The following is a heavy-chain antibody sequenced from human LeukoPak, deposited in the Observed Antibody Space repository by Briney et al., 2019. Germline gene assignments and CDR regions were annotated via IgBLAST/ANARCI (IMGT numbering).Heavy chain of an antibody. Sequence: SVKVSCKASGGTFSRYAISWVRQAPGQGLEWMGGIIPIFGTSNYAQKFQGRVTITADESTSTAYMELSSLRSEDTAVYYCAREAQVGARYHYYMDVWGKGTTVTMSS. D-gene: IGHD1-26*01. V-gene: IGHV1-69*01. CDR3: AREAQVGARYHYYMDV. J-gene: IGHJ6*03. CDR1: GGTFSRYA. CDR2: IIPIFGTS.